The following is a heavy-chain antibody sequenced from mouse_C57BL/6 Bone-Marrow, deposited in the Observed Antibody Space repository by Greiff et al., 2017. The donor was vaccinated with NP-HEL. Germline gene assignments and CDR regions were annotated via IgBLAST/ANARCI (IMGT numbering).Heavy chain of an antibody. CDR3: ARGYGSSYPFAY. Sequence: DVKLVESGPELVKPGDSVKISCKASGYSFTGYFMNWVMQSHGKSLEWIGRINPYNGDTFYNQKFKGKATLTVDKSSSTAHMELRSLTSEDSAVYYCARGYGSSYPFAYWGQGTLVTVSA. D-gene: IGHD1-1*01. V-gene: IGHV1-20*01. J-gene: IGHJ3*01. CDR2: INPYNGDT. CDR1: GYSFTGYF.